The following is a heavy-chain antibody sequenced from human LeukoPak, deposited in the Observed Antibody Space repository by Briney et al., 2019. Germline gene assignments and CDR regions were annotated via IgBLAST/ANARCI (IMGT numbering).Heavy chain of an antibody. CDR1: GGSISSGGYY. V-gene: IGHV4-31*03. J-gene: IGHJ4*02. D-gene: IGHD3-16*02. CDR3: ARGGSYRYHYFDY. Sequence: SETPSLTCTVSGGSISSGGYYWSWIRQHPGKGLEWIGYIYYSGSTYYNPSLKSRVTISVDTSKNQFSLKLSFVTAADTAVYYCARGGSYRYHYFDYWGQGTLVTVSS. CDR2: IYYSGST.